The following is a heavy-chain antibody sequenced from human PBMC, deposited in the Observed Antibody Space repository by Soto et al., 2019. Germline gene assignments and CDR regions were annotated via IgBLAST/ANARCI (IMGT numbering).Heavy chain of an antibody. CDR1: GFAFNTAW. V-gene: IGHV3-15*07. Sequence: VQLVESGGGLVKPGGSLRLSCATSGFAFNTAWMTWVRQAPGKGLEWVGRIKSKGDGGTTDYAAPVRGRFTISRDDSKNTLYLQMSSLKTDDTALYYCTTDKGYCPDWGQGTLVTVSS. D-gene: IGHD2-8*02. CDR3: TTDKGYCPD. J-gene: IGHJ4*02. CDR2: IKSKGDGGTT.